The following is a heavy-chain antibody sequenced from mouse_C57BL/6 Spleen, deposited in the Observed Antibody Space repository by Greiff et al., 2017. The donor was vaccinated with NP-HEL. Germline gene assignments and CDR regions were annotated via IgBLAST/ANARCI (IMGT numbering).Heavy chain of an antibody. CDR2: IHPNSGST. J-gene: IGHJ2*01. CDR3: ARERLGHGYFDY. D-gene: IGHD4-1*01. V-gene: IGHV1-64*01. CDR1: GYTFTSYW. Sequence: QVQLQQPGAELVKPGASVKLSCKASGYTFTSYWMHWVKQRPGQGLEWIGMIHPNSGSTNYNEKFKSKATLTVDKSSSTAYMQLSSLTSEDSAVYYCARERLGHGYFDYWGQGTTLTVSS.